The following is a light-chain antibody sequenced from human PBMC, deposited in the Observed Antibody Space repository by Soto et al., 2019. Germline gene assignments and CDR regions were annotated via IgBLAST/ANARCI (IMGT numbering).Light chain of an antibody. J-gene: IGKJ1*01. CDR1: QSVSTT. V-gene: IGKV3-15*01. CDR2: GAS. CDR3: QQYNDWPTP. Sequence: EIGLTQSPATLSVSPGERATLSCRSSQSVSTTVAWYQQKPGQAPRLLIYGASTRATGIPARFSGSGSGTEFTLTISSLQSEDFAVYYCQQYNDWPTPVGQGTKVEVK.